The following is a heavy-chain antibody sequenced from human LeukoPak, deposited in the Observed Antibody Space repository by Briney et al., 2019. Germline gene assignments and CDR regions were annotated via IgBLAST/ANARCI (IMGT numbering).Heavy chain of an antibody. CDR3: ARDRHYGSGSYYDY. CDR1: GFTFSSYG. CDR2: IRYDGSNK. V-gene: IGHV3-30*02. D-gene: IGHD3-10*01. J-gene: IGHJ4*02. Sequence: AGGSLRLSCAASGFTFSSYGMHWVRQAPGKGLEWVAFIRYDGSNKYYADSVKGRFTISRDNSKNTLYLQMNSLRAEDTAVYYCARDRHYGSGSYYDYWGQGTLVTVSS.